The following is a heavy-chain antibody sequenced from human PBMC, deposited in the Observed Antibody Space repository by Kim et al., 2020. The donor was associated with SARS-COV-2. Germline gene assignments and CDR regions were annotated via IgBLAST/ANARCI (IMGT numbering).Heavy chain of an antibody. CDR1: GGSITGYY. V-gene: IGHV4-59*13. D-gene: IGHD1-26*01. J-gene: IGHJ2*01. CDR3: ARYVGASYWYFDL. CDR2: IYYSRST. Sequence: SETLSLTCTVSGGSITGYYWSWIRQPPGKGLDWIGYIYYSRSTNYNPYLKSRVTITVDTSKNKFSLKLSSVTAADTAAYYCARYVGASYWYFDLWGRGTLIHVSS.